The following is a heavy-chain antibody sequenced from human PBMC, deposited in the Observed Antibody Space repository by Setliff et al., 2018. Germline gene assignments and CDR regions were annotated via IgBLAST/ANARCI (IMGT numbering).Heavy chain of an antibody. CDR1: GGSISSGSYY. V-gene: IGHV4-61*02. CDR2: IYTSGST. J-gene: IGHJ6*03. CDR3: ARVRRVVIAYYYYMDV. D-gene: IGHD2-21*01. Sequence: LSLTCTVSGGSISSGSYYWSWIRQPAGKGLEWIGRIYTSGSTNYNPSLKSRVTIPVDTSKNQFSLKLSSVTAADTAVYYCARVRRVVIAYYYYMDVWGKGTTVTVSS.